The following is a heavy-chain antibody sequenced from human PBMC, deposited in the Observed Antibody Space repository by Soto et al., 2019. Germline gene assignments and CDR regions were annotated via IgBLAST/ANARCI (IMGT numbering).Heavy chain of an antibody. V-gene: IGHV4-59*01. Sequence: LETLPLTSPFSGDSISAYSWVWVRQPPGKGLEWIGNIHYNGNTKYNPSLKSRVTMSLDTSKNQFSLRLISVTAADTAKYFCAREGNLGRWLQPLDFWGQGTLVTVSS. CDR1: GDSISAYS. D-gene: IGHD5-12*01. CDR3: AREGNLGRWLQPLDF. J-gene: IGHJ4*02. CDR2: IHYNGNT.